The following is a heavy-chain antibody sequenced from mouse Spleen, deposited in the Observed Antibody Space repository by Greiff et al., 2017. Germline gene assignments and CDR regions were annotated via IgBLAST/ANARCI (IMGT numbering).Heavy chain of an antibody. CDR2: ISSGGSYT. CDR3: ASLTTATREDAMDY. J-gene: IGHJ4*01. V-gene: IGHV5-9-3*01. Sequence: EVQGAESGGGLVKPGGSLKLSCAASGFTFSSYAMSWVRQTPEKRLEWVATISSGGSYTYYPDSVKGRFTISRDNAKNTLYLQMSSLRSEDTAMYYCASLTTATREDAMDYWGQGTSVTVSS. D-gene: IGHD1-2*01. CDR1: GFTFSSYA.